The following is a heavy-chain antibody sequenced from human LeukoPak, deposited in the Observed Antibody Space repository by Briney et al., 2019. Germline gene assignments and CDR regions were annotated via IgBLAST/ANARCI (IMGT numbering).Heavy chain of an antibody. V-gene: IGHV3-21*01. CDR3: ARDREKYSSGWTEFDY. CDR2: ISSSSSYI. Sequence: GGSLRLSCAASGFTVSSNYMSWVRQAPGKGLEWVSSISSSSSYIYYADSVKGRFTISRDNAKNSLYLQMNSLRAEDTAVYYCARDREKYSSGWTEFDYWGQGTLVTVSS. D-gene: IGHD6-19*01. J-gene: IGHJ4*02. CDR1: GFTVSSNY.